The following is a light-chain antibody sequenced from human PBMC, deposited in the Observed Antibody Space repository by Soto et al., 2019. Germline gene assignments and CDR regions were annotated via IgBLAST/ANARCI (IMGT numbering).Light chain of an antibody. Sequence: DIQMTQSPSSVSASVGDRVTITCRASQGISSRLAWYQQKPGKATNLLIYAASRLQSGDPSKFSGTGSVTDFTLNVSGLQPEDCAIYYCQQAGSFPLSFGGGTKVEVK. CDR1: QGISSR. CDR3: QQAGSFPLS. CDR2: AAS. J-gene: IGKJ4*01. V-gene: IGKV1-12*01.